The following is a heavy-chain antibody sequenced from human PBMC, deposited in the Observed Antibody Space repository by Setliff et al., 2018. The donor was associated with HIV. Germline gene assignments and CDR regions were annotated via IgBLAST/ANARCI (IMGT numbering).Heavy chain of an antibody. D-gene: IGHD3-3*01. Sequence: SETLSLTCTVSGGSISGYYWTWIRQSAGKGLEWIGSIYHTGSTYYKPSLKSRVTISVDTSKDQFSLRLSSVAAGDTAVYYCARSIVPVASGYYYFEYWGQGTLVTVSS. CDR2: IYHTGST. J-gene: IGHJ4*02. V-gene: IGHV4-59*05. CDR3: ARSIVPVASGYYYFEY. CDR1: GGSISGYY.